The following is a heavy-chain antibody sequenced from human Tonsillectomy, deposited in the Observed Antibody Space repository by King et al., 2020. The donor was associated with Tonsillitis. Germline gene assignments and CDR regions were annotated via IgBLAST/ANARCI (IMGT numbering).Heavy chain of an antibody. J-gene: IGHJ3*02. CDR3: VKERSPRGAFDI. CDR1: GFTFGRYA. V-gene: IGHV3-64D*06. CDR2: ISSNGIST. Sequence: VQLVESGGGLVQPGGSLRLSCSASGFTFGRYAIHWVRQAPGKGLEYVSAISSNGISTYYVDSVKGRFTISRDNSKNTLYLQMSSLRAEDTAVFYCVKERSPRGAFDILGQGTMVTVSS. D-gene: IGHD1-26*01.